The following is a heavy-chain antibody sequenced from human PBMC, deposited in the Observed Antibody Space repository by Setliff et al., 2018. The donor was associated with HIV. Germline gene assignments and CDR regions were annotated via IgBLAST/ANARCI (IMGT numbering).Heavy chain of an antibody. J-gene: IGHJ6*03. Sequence: SVKVSCKASGGTFNSYAISWVRQAPGRGLEWMGGIIPILGLANYAQKFQGRVTIIADKSTSTVYMEVSRLRSEDTAMYYCARGPEDCTSTSCRYYYYYYYMDVWGKGTPVTVSS. CDR3: ARGPEDCTSTSCRYYYYYYYMDV. CDR2: IIPILGLA. D-gene: IGHD2-2*01. V-gene: IGHV1-69*10. CDR1: GGTFNSYA.